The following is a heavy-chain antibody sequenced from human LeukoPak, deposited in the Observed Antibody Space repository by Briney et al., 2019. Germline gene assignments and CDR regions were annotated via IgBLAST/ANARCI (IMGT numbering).Heavy chain of an antibody. CDR3: ARASLDGSGSYYYFDY. CDR1: GGSISSGSYS. CDR2: IYSSGST. V-gene: IGHV4-61*02. Sequence: SETLSLTCTVSGGSISSGSYSWSWIRQPAGKGLEWIGRIYSSGSTNYNPSLKSRVTISVDTSKNQFSLKLSSVTAADTAVYYCARASLDGSGSYYYFDYWGQGTLVTVSS. D-gene: IGHD3-10*01. J-gene: IGHJ4*02.